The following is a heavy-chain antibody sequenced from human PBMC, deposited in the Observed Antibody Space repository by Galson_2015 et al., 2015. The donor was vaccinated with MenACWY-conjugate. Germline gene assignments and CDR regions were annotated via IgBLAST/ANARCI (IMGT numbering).Heavy chain of an antibody. J-gene: IGHJ4*02. Sequence: SLRLSCAVSGFTVSSDYMSWVRQAPGKGLEWVSVIYSGGSTYYADSVKGRFTISRDSSKNTLYLQMNSLRPEYTAVFYCARGGGGRFDYWGQGALVTVSS. V-gene: IGHV3-66*02. CDR1: GFTVSSDY. CDR3: ARGGGGRFDY. CDR2: IYSGGST. D-gene: IGHD3-16*01.